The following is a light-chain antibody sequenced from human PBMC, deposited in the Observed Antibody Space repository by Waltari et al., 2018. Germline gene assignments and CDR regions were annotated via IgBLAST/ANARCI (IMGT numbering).Light chain of an antibody. CDR2: VHSGGTQ. CDR3: QTWGTGVHVV. CDR1: SGQSNYA. V-gene: IGLV4-69*01. Sequence: QVVLTQSPSASASRGASVKLTCTLSSGQSNYAIAWHQQQPGKGPRFLMKVHSGGTQFKGDGIPDRFTGSSSGSERYLTISSLQSDDEADYYCQTWGTGVHVVFGGGTKLTVL. J-gene: IGLJ2*01.